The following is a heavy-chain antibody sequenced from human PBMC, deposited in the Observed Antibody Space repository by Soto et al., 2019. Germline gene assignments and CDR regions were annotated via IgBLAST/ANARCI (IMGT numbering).Heavy chain of an antibody. CDR1: GYTFTSYN. CDR3: VLPGVFDH. D-gene: IGHD3-3*01. V-gene: IGHV1-8*01. CDR2: STSNSGNS. J-gene: IGHJ1*01. Sequence: ASVKVSCKXSGYTFTSYNINLVRKDPGQALEWVAWSTSNSGNSEDEEMFQGRLTATRDTSISTAYMELSSLRSVETAVYYWVLPGVFDHWGPGTLVTFSS.